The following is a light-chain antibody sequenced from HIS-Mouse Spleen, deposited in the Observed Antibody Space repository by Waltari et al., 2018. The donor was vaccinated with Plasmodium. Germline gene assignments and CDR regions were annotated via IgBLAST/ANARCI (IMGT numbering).Light chain of an antibody. Sequence: DIVMTQSPDSLAVSLGERATINRKSSQSVLYSPNNKNYLAWYQQKPGQPSKLLLYWGSTRESGVPDRFSGSGSGTDVTLTISSLQAEDVAVYYCQQYYSTPITFGQGTRLEIK. CDR3: QQYYSTPIT. J-gene: IGKJ5*01. CDR2: WGS. CDR1: QSVLYSPNNKNY. V-gene: IGKV4-1*01.